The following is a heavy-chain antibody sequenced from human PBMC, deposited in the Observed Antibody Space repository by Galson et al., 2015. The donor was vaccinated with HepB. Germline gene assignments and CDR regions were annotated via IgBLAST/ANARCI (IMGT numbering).Heavy chain of an antibody. D-gene: IGHD3-3*01. CDR2: ISYDGTNK. CDR3: VQGATIFGVVGELFDH. CDR1: GFTFSSYS. V-gene: IGHV3-30*03. Sequence: LRLSCAASGFTFSSYSMNWVRQAPGKGLEWVAIISYDGTNKYYADSVKGRFTISRDNSKNTLHLQMNSLRTEDTAVYYCVQGATIFGVVGELFDHWGQGTLVTVSS. J-gene: IGHJ4*02.